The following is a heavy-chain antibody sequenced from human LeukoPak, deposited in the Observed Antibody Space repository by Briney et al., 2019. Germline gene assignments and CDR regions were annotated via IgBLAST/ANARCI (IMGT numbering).Heavy chain of an antibody. J-gene: IGHJ4*02. V-gene: IGHV3-30*04. D-gene: IGHD5-18*01. CDR3: ARASDTAMVPSDY. Sequence: GGSLRLSCAASGFTFSSYAMHWVSQAPGKGLEWVAVISYDGSNKYYADSVKGRFTISRDNSKNTLYLQMNSLRAEDTAVYYCARASDTAMVPSDYWGQGTLVTVSS. CDR1: GFTFSSYA. CDR2: ISYDGSNK.